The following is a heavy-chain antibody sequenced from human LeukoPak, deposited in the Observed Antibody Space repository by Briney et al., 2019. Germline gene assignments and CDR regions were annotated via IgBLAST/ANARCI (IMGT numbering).Heavy chain of an antibody. Sequence: PSETPSLTCTVSGGSISSSSYYWGWVRQPPGTGLERIGSIYYSGSTYYNPSLKSRVTISEDTSKNQFSLMLSSVTAADTAVYYCARTRGSHIDYWGQGTLVTVSS. V-gene: IGHV4-39*01. CDR1: GGSISSSSYY. CDR2: IYYSGST. D-gene: IGHD3-16*01. CDR3: ARTRGSHIDY. J-gene: IGHJ4*02.